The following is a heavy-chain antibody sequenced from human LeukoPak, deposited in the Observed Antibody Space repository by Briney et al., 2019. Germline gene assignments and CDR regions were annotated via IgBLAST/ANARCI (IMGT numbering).Heavy chain of an antibody. CDR1: GFTVSSNY. CDR3: AKQWEVKYGDYYYYMDV. V-gene: IGHV3-53*01. Sequence: GGSLRLSCAASGFTVSSNYMSWVRQAPGKGLEWVSVIYSGGSTYYADSVKGRFTISRDNSKNTLYLQMNSLRAEDTAVYYCAKQWEVKYGDYYYYMDVWGKGTTVTISS. D-gene: IGHD1-26*01. J-gene: IGHJ6*03. CDR2: IYSGGST.